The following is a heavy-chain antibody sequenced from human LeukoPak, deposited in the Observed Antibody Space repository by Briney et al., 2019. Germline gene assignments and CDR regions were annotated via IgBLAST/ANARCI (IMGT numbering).Heavy chain of an antibody. CDR2: ISGYNGNT. CDR1: GYTFSNHV. J-gene: IGHJ4*02. Sequence: GASVKVSCKASGYTFSNHVIHWMRQAPGQGLEWMGWISGYNGNTNYAQKFQGRLTMNTDTSTSTAYMELRSLRSDDTAVYFCARLISRGLCSGGRCERYFDYWGQGTLVTVSS. D-gene: IGHD2-15*01. CDR3: ARLISRGLCSGGRCERYFDY. V-gene: IGHV1-18*01.